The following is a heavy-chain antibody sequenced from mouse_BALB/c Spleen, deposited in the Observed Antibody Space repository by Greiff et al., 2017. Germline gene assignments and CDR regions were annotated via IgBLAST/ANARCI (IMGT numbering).Heavy chain of an antibody. J-gene: IGHJ3*01. D-gene: IGHD2-4*01. CDR2: IDPYNGGT. CDR3: ALYDYEEGFAY. Sequence: VQLKQSGPELVKPGASVKVSCKASGYAFTSYNMYWVKQSHGKSLEWIGYIDPYNGGTSYNQKFKGKATLTVDKSSSTAYMHLNSLTSEDSAVYYCALYDYEEGFAYWGQGTLVTVSA. CDR1: GYAFTSYN. V-gene: IGHV1S135*01.